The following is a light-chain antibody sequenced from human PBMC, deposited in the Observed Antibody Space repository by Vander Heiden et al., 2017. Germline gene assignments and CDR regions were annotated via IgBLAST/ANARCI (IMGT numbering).Light chain of an antibody. J-gene: IGKJ2*01. CDR1: QSISSY. V-gene: IGKV1-39*01. CDR3: QQSYSTPST. Sequence: DIQMTQSPSSLSASVGDRVTITCRASQSISSYLNWYQQKPVKAPKLLIYAASSLQSGVPSRFSATRSGTDFTLTIIRLQPEDFATYYSQQSYSTPSTFGQATKLQLK. CDR2: AAS.